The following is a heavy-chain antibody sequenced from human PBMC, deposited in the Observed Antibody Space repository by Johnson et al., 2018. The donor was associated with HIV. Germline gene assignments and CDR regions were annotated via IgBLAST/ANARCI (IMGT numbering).Heavy chain of an antibody. D-gene: IGHD3-16*01. CDR1: GFTFSS. CDR2: ISYDGSNK. CDR3: AKDGGRWSYSFDV. Sequence: QVQLVESGGGVVQPGRSLRLSCAASGFTFSSMHWDRQAPGKGLEWVAVISYDGSNKYYADSVKGRFTISRDNSKNTLYLQMNSLRTEDTAIYSCAKDGGRWSYSFDVWGQGTMVSVSS. J-gene: IGHJ3*01. V-gene: IGHV3-30*04.